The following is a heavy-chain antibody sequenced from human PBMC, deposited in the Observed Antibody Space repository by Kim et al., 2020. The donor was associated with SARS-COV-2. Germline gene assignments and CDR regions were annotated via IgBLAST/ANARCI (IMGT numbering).Heavy chain of an antibody. CDR1: GFTFSSYG. CDR3: AKDFGYCSSTSCYDGGDYGMDV. J-gene: IGHJ6*02. V-gene: IGHV3-30*18. D-gene: IGHD2-2*01. CDR2: ISYDGSNK. Sequence: GGSLRLSCAASGFTFSSYGMHWVRQAPGKGLEWVAVISYDGSNKYYADSVKGRFTISRDNSKNTLYLQMNSLRAEDTAVYYCAKDFGYCSSTSCYDGGDYGMDVWGQGTTVTVSS.